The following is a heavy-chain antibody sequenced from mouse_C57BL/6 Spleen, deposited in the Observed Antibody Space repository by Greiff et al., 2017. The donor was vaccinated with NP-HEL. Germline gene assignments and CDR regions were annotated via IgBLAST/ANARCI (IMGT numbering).Heavy chain of an antibody. CDR1: GYTFTDYY. CDR3: ARSKDYRAYAMDY. Sequence: VQLQQSGPVLVKPGASVKMSCKASGYTFTDYYMNWVKQSHGKSLEWIGVINPYNGGTSYNQKFKGKATLTVDKSSSTAYMELNSLTSEDSAVYYCARSKDYRAYAMDYWGQGTSVTVSS. D-gene: IGHD2-4*01. V-gene: IGHV1-19*01. J-gene: IGHJ4*01. CDR2: INPYNGGT.